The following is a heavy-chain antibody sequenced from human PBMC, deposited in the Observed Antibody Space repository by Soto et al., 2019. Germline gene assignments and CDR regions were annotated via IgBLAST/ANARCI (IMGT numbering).Heavy chain of an antibody. Sequence: QVHLVQTGAEVKKPGTSGKVSCKGSGSAFTTYVITWVRQAPGQGLAWRGWISAHNGNTNNAQKLQGRVTVTRDTSTSTAYIELRSLRSDDTTVYYCARGRYGEYWGQGAQVTVSS. CDR1: GSAFTTYV. J-gene: IGHJ4*02. CDR3: ARGRYGEY. CDR2: ISAHNGNT. V-gene: IGHV1-18*01. D-gene: IGHD3-10*01.